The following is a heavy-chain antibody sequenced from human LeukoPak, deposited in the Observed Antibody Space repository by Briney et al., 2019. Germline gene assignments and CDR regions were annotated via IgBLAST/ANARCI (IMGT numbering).Heavy chain of an antibody. CDR2: INPNSGGT. CDR1: GYTFTGYY. V-gene: IGHV1-2*02. J-gene: IGHJ4*02. Sequence: GASVKVSCKAFGYTFTGYYMQWVRQAPGQGLEWMGWINPNSGGTNYAQKFQGRVTMTRDTSISTAYMELSRLRSDDTAVYYCARSHGDYDLEYWGQGTLVTVSS. D-gene: IGHD4-17*01. CDR3: ARSHGDYDLEY.